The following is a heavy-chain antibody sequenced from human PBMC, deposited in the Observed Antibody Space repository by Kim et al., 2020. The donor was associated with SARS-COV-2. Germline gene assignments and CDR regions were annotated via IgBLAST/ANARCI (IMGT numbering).Heavy chain of an antibody. CDR3: PRHMAPVRGAWMDG. Sequence: SETLSLTCTVSGGSFSSRSYYWGWIRQSPGKGLVWIGSVYSSGSTYYNPSLQRRVSIFVDASRNQFSLNLRSVTAADTAVYYCPRHMAPVRGAWMDGWG. D-gene: IGHD3-10*01. CDR1: GGSFSSRSYY. V-gene: IGHV4-39*01. J-gene: IGHJ6*02. CDR2: VYSSGST.